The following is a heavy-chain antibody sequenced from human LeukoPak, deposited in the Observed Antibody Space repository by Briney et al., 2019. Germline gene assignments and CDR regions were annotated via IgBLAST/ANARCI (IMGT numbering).Heavy chain of an antibody. CDR1: GFTFSSYE. V-gene: IGHV3-48*03. CDR2: ISSAGGTI. J-gene: IGHJ4*02. Sequence: GGSLRLSCAVSGFTFSSYEMNWVRQAPGKGLEWVSYISSAGGTIYYADSVKGRFTISRDNSKNMLYLQMSRLRAEDTAVYYCAKDRPNYHESNGHYYRPNGDYWGQGTLVTVSS. D-gene: IGHD3-22*01. CDR3: AKDRPNYHESNGHYYRPNGDY.